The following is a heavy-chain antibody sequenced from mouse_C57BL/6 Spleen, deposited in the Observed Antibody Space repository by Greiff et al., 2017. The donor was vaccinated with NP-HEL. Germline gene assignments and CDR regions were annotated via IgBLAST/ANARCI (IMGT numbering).Heavy chain of an antibody. D-gene: IGHD1-1*02. Sequence: EVKLVESGGDLVKPGGSLKLSCAASGFTFSSYGMSWVRQTPDKRLEWVATISSGGSYTYYPDSVKGRFTISRDNAKNTLYLQMSSLKSEDTAMYYCARLWRAMDYWGQGTSVTVSS. CDR1: GFTFSSYG. CDR2: ISSGGSYT. J-gene: IGHJ4*01. V-gene: IGHV5-6*01. CDR3: ARLWRAMDY.